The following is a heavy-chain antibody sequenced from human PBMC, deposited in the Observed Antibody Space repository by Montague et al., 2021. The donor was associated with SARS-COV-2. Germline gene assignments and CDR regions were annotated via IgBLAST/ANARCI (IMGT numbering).Heavy chain of an antibody. CDR3: AREKADFWSGLNGWFDP. D-gene: IGHD3-3*01. V-gene: IGHV4-59*01. J-gene: IGHJ5*02. CDR1: GGPISSYY. Sequence: SETLSLTCTVSGGPISSYYWSWIRQPPGKGLEWIGYIYYSGSTNYNPSLKSRVTISVDTSKNQSSLKLSSVTAADTAVYYCAREKADFWSGLNGWFDPWGQGTLVTVSS. CDR2: IYYSGST.